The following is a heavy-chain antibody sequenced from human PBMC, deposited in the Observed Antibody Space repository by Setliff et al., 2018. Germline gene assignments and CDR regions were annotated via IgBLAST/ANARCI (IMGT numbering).Heavy chain of an antibody. J-gene: IGHJ6*03. D-gene: IGHD4-4*01. CDR1: GGSISSYY. Sequence: PSETLSLTCTVSGGSISSYYWSWIRQPAGKGLEWIGRIYTSGSTNYNPSLKNRVTMSVDTSKNQFSLKLSSVTAADTAVYYCARVSTVTTWPYYYYMDVWGKGTTVTVPS. CDR2: IYTSGST. CDR3: ARVSTVTTWPYYYYMDV. V-gene: IGHV4-4*07.